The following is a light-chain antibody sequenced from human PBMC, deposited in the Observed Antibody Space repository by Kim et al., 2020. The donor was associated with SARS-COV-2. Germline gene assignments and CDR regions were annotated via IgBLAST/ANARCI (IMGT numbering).Light chain of an antibody. Sequence: PGKTARITCGGNNIGSKSVNWYQPKPGQAPVLVIYYDSDRPSGIPERLSGSNSGNTATLTISRVEAGDEADYYCQVWESSSDHVLFGGGTKLTVL. CDR1: NIGSKS. J-gene: IGLJ2*01. V-gene: IGLV3-21*01. CDR2: YDS. CDR3: QVWESSSDHVL.